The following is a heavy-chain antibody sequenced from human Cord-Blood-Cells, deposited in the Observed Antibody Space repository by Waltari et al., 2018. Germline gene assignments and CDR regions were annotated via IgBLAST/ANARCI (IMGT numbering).Heavy chain of an antibody. CDR2: IYWDDDK. CDR3: AHRESSSDAFDS. V-gene: IGHV2-5*02. CDR1: GFSLSNRAVG. D-gene: IGHD6-13*01. J-gene: IGHJ3*02. Sequence: ITLKESGPTRVKPTQTLTLTCTFSGFSLSNRAVGVGGIRQPPGKAREWLARIYWDDDKRYSPSLKSRLTITKDTTKNQVVLTMTNMDPVNTATYNCAHRESSSDAFDSWGQGTMVTVSS.